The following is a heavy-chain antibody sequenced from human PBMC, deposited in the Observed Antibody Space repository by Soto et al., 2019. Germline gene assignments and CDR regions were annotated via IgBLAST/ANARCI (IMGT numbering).Heavy chain of an antibody. V-gene: IGHV4-4*07. CDR1: GDSIGTFS. J-gene: IGHJ4*02. D-gene: IGHD2-21*01. CDR2: IYSTGTT. Sequence: SETLSLTCTVSGDSIGTFSWSWIRQPAGQGPEWIGRIYSTGTTNYNPSLKSRVTMSVDTSKNQFSLKLRSVTAADTAVYYCARLRDNLFDHWGQGTLVTVSS. CDR3: ARLRDNLFDH.